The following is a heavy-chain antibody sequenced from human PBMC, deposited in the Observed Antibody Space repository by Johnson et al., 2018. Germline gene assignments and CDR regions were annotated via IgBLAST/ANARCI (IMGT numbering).Heavy chain of an antibody. CDR3: YCSSTRDLWSVPYYYYGMDV. CDR2: ISYDGSNK. CDR1: GFTFSSYG. Sequence: QVQLVESGGGVVQPGRSLRLSCAASGFTFSSYGMHWVRQAPGKGLEWVAVISYDGSNKYYADSVKGRFTISRDNSKNTLYLQMHSLRAEDTAVYYCYCSSTRDLWSVPYYYYGMDVWGQGTTVTVSS. D-gene: IGHD2-2*01. J-gene: IGHJ6*02. V-gene: IGHV3-30*03.